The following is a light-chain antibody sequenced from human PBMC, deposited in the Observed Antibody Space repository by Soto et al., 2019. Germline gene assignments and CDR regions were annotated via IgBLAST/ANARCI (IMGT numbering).Light chain of an antibody. J-gene: IGKJ5*01. CDR1: QSVSSN. CDR3: QQYGSPPGT. CDR2: GAS. V-gene: IGKV3-20*01. Sequence: VTQSPATLSVSPGERATLSCRASQSVSSNLAWYQQKPGQAPRLLIYGASSRATGIPDRFSGSGSGTDFTLTISRLEPEDFAVYYCQQYGSPPGTFGQGTRLE.